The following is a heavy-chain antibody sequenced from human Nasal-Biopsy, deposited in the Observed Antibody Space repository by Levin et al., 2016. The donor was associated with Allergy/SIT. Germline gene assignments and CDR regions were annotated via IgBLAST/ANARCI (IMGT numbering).Heavy chain of an antibody. J-gene: IGHJ6*02. D-gene: IGHD6-13*01. Sequence: ASVKVSCKASGYTFTNYYIHWVRQAPGQGPEWMGIINSGGGTTNYAQKFQGRVTLTRDTSTTTVYMELSSLRSDDTAVYFCARDPSYSSRYGMAVWGQGTTVTVSS. CDR1: GYTFTNYY. V-gene: IGHV1-46*01. CDR2: INSGGGTT. CDR3: ARDPSYSSRYGMAV.